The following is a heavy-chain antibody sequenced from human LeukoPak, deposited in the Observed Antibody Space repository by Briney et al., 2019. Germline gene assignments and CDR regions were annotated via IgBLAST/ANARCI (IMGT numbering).Heavy chain of an antibody. Sequence: GGSLRLSCAASGFTFSSFNMNWVRQAPGKGLEWVSSITSSGSYIFHADSVKGRFTISRDNAKNSLFLQMNSLRTEDTALYYCARDHVYGGADYWGQGTLVTVSS. CDR2: ITSSGSYI. J-gene: IGHJ4*02. CDR1: GFTFSSFN. D-gene: IGHD5/OR15-5a*01. V-gene: IGHV3-21*04. CDR3: ARDHVYGGADY.